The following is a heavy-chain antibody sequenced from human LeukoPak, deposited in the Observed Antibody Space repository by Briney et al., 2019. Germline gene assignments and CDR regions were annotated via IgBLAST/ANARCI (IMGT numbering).Heavy chain of an antibody. J-gene: IGHJ6*02. CDR2: ISYDGSNK. D-gene: IGHD1-7*01. CDR3: ARDSDPNWNYPDYYYYGMDV. Sequence: GRSLRLSCAASGFTFSSYAMHWVRQAPGKGLEWVAVISYDGSNKYYADSVKGRFTISRDNSKNTLYLQMNGLRAEDTAVYYCARDSDPNWNYPDYYYYGMDVWGQGTTVTVSS. V-gene: IGHV3-30-3*01. CDR1: GFTFSSYA.